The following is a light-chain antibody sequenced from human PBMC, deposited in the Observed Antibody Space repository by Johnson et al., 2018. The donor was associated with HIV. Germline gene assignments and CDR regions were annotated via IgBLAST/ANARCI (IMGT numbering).Light chain of an antibody. J-gene: IGLJ1*01. CDR1: SSNIENNY. CDR2: DNN. V-gene: IGLV1-51*01. CDR3: GTWDSGLGAVYV. Sequence: SVLTQPPSVSAASGQRVDISCSGSSSNIENNYLSWYQQLPHTAPRLLISDNNKRPSGIPDRFSGSKSGTSATLGITGLQTGDEADYYCGTWDSGLGAVYVVGPGTKVTVL.